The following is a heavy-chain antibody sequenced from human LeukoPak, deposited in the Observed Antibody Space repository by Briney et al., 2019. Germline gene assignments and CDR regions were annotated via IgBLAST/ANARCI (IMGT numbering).Heavy chain of an antibody. J-gene: IGHJ4*02. D-gene: IGHD2-21*02. CDR3: ARDSYRYCGGDCPVDY. V-gene: IGHV1-3*01. CDR2: INDGNGNT. CDR1: GYTFTSYA. Sequence: ASVKVSCKASGYTFTSYAMHWVRQAPGQRLEWMGWINDGNGNTKYSQKFQGRVTITRDTSASTAYMELSSLRSEDTAVYYCARDSYRYCGGDCPVDYWGQGTLVTVSS.